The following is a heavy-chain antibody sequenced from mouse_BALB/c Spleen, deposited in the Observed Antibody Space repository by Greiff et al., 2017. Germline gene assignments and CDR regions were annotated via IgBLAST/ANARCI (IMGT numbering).Heavy chain of an antibody. Sequence: EVHLVESGGGLVKPGGSLKLSCAASGFTFSSYAMSWVRQTPEKRLEWVASISSGGSTYYPDSVKGRFTISRDNARNILYLQMSSLRSEDTAMYYCARGYYGRGMDYWGQGTSVTVSS. CDR3: ARGYYGRGMDY. CDR1: GFTFSSYA. J-gene: IGHJ4*01. V-gene: IGHV5-6-5*01. D-gene: IGHD1-1*01. CDR2: ISSGGST.